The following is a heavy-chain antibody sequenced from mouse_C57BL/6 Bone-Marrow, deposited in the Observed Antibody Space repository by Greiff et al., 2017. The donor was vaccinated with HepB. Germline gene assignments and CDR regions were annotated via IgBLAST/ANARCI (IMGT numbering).Heavy chain of an antibody. J-gene: IGHJ2*01. V-gene: IGHV1-64*01. D-gene: IGHD1-1*01. CDR2: IHPNSGST. CDR1: GYTFTSYW. Sequence: QLQQPGAELVKPGASVKLSCKASGYTFTSYWMHWVKQRPGQGLEWIGMIHPNSGSTNYNEKFKSKATLTVDKSSSTAYMQLSSLTSEDSAVYYCARPPIYYYGSSYHFDYWGQGTTLTVSS. CDR3: ARPPIYYYGSSYHFDY.